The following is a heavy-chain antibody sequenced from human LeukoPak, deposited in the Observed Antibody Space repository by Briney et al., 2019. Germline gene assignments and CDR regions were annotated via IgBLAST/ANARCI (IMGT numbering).Heavy chain of an antibody. CDR1: GGSISSSSYY. Sequence: PSETLSLTCTVSGGSISSSSYYWGWIRQPPGKGLEWIGCIYYSGSTSNNPSLKSRVTISVDTSKNQFSLKLSSVTAADTAVYYCASRYCSSTSCQRRSFDYWGQGTLVTVSS. D-gene: IGHD2-2*01. CDR2: IYYSGST. J-gene: IGHJ4*02. CDR3: ASRYCSSTSCQRRSFDY. V-gene: IGHV4-39*01.